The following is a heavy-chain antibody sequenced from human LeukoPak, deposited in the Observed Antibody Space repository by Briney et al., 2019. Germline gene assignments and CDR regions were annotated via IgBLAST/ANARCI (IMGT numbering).Heavy chain of an antibody. CDR2: ITPIFGTV. J-gene: IGHJ6*03. Sequence: SVKVSCKASGGTFSSYAISWVRQAPGQGLEWMGGITPIFGTVNYAQKFQGRVTITADKSTSTAYMELSSLRSEDTAVYYCARSLFRFLEWSYRSYYYYYMDVWGKGTTVTVSS. D-gene: IGHD3-3*01. V-gene: IGHV1-69*06. CDR3: ARSLFRFLEWSYRSYYYYYMDV. CDR1: GGTFSSYA.